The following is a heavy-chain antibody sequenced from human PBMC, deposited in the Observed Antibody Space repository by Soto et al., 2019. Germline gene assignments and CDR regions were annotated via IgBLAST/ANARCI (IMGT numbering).Heavy chain of an antibody. CDR3: ARSTGPYPHSPYYHALDV. CDR1: GYTFTRYG. J-gene: IGHJ6*02. CDR2: ISAHNGDT. V-gene: IGHV1-18*01. Sequence: GSAVKVSCKASGYTFTRYGFCWVRQAPGQGLEWMGWISAHNGDTIYAQKFQDRITMTTDTSTNTAYLELRSLKSGDTAVFYCARSTGPYPHSPYYHALDVWG. D-gene: IGHD1-1*01.